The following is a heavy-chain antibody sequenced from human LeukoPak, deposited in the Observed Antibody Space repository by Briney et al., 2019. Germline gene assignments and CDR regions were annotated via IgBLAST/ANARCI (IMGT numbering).Heavy chain of an antibody. CDR1: GGSISSGSYY. J-gene: IGHJ4*02. CDR3: ARDGLEESIFDY. V-gene: IGHV4-61*02. D-gene: IGHD3-16*01. CDR2: IYTSGST. Sequence: SETLSLTCTVSGGSISSGSYYWSWIRQPAGKGLEWIGRIYTSGSTNYNPSLKSRVTISVDTSKNQFSLKLSSVTAADTAVYYCARDGLEESIFDYWGQGTLVTVSS.